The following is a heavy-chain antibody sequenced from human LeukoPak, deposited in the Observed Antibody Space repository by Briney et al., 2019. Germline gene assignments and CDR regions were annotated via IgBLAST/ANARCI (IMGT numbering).Heavy chain of an antibody. CDR2: ISSSGSTM. CDR1: GFTFSSYE. CDR3: ASSSWYALDY. D-gene: IGHD6-13*01. J-gene: IGHJ4*02. Sequence: GGSLRLSCAASGFTFSSYEMNWVRQAPGKGLEWISYISSSGSTMYYADSVKGRFTISRDNAKNSLYLQMNSLRAEDTAIYYCASSSWYALDYRGQGTLVTVSS. V-gene: IGHV3-48*03.